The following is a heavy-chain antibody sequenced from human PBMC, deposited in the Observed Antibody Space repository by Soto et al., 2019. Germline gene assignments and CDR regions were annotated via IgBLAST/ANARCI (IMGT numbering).Heavy chain of an antibody. CDR1: GGSISGSSYY. CDR2: IYYSGST. D-gene: IGHD2-21*02. Sequence: SETLSLTCTVSGGSISGSSYYWGWIRQPPGKGLEWIGSIYYSGSTYYNPSLKSRVTISVDTSKNQFSLKLSSVTAADTAVYYCARNLAPYCGGDCYPYYFDYWGQGTLVTVSS. J-gene: IGHJ4*02. CDR3: ARNLAPYCGGDCYPYYFDY. V-gene: IGHV4-39*01.